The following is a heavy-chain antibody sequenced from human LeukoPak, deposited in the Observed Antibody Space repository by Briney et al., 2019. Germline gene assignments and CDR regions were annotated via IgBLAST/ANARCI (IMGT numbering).Heavy chain of an antibody. J-gene: IGHJ5*02. D-gene: IGHD3-22*01. Sequence: SQTLSLTCTVSGGSISSGSYYWSWIRQPAGRGLEWIGRIYTSGSTNYNPSLKSRVTISRDTSKNQFSLKLSSVTAADTAAYYCARDGISMIAWGQGTLVTVSS. V-gene: IGHV4-61*02. CDR3: ARDGISMIA. CDR2: IYTSGST. CDR1: GGSISSGSYY.